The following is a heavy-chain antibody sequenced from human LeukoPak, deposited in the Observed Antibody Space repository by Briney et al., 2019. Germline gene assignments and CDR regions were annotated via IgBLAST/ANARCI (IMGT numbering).Heavy chain of an antibody. D-gene: IGHD1-26*01. Sequence: GGSLRLSCAASGFTFSDYYMSWIRQAPGKGLEWVSYISSSGSTIYYADSVKGRFTISRDNAKNSLYLQMNSLRAEDTAVYYCAKDEGSSPHYSGSYYGWFDPWGQGTLVTVSS. CDR1: GFTFSDYY. CDR3: AKDEGSSPHYSGSYYGWFDP. CDR2: ISSSGSTI. J-gene: IGHJ5*02. V-gene: IGHV3-11*04.